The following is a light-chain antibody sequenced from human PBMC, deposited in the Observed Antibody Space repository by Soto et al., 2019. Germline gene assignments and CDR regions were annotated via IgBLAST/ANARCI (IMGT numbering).Light chain of an antibody. CDR2: EIN. CDR3: CSYARPTFYA. J-gene: IGLJ1*01. V-gene: IGLV2-23*02. CDR1: STDVGSYNH. Sequence: QSALTQPASVSGSPGQSITISCTGISTDVGSYNHFSWYQQHPGKAPKLMIYEINERPSGVASRFSSSKSGNTASMTGAGLQAEAEYDYYCCSYARPTFYAFATGTKLTVL.